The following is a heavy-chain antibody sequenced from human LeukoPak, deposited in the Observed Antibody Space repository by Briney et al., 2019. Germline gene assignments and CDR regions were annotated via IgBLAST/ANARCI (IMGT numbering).Heavy chain of an antibody. J-gene: IGHJ6*02. Sequence: GESLKISCKGSGYSFTSYWIGWVRQMPGKGLEWMGIIYPGDSDTRYSPSFQGQVTISADKSISTAYLQWSSLKASDTAMYYCARHLAASYSGSSHYYYYGMDVWGQGTTVTVSS. CDR3: ARHLAASYSGSSHYYYYGMDV. CDR1: GYSFTSYW. D-gene: IGHD1-26*01. V-gene: IGHV5-51*01. CDR2: IYPGDSDT.